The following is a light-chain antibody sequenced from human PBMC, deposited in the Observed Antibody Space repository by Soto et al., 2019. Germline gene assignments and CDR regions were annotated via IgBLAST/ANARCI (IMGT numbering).Light chain of an antibody. CDR1: QSVSSN. J-gene: IGKJ2*01. V-gene: IGKV3D-15*01. CDR3: QQYNNWPPLNT. Sequence: EIVMTQSPATLSVSPGERATLCCRASQSVSSNLAWYQQKPGQAPRLLIYGASTRATGIPARFSGSGSGTEFTLTISSLQSEDFAVYYCQQYNNWPPLNTFGQGTKLEIK. CDR2: GAS.